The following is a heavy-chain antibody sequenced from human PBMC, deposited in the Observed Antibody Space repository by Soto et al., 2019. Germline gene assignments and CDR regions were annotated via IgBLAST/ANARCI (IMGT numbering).Heavy chain of an antibody. V-gene: IGHV1-46*01. Sequence: QVQLVQSGAEVMKPGASVKISCKTSGYTFTNNYINWVRQAPGQGLEWVGIINPSGASTTYAQTFQGRVTMTRDTSTSTVYMELSSLRSDDTAVYYCARVYGLVKHDDFWSGYYDYWGQGTLVNVSS. D-gene: IGHD3-3*01. CDR3: ARVYGLVKHDDFWSGYYDY. CDR1: GYTFTNNY. CDR2: INPSGAST. J-gene: IGHJ4*02.